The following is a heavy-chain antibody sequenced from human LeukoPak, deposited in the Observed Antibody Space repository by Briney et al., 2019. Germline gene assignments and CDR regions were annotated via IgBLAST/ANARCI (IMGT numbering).Heavy chain of an antibody. CDR3: ARELENTIFGVVSRWFDP. Sequence: SETLSLTCSASGGSVSSSTYYWAWIRQPPGKGLEWIGTIYYSGSTYYSPSLKSRVTISIDTSKNQFSLKLTSGTAADTAVYYCARELENTIFGVVSRWFDPWGQGALVTVSS. D-gene: IGHD3-3*01. CDR2: IYYSGST. CDR1: GGSVSSSTYY. V-gene: IGHV4-39*07. J-gene: IGHJ5*02.